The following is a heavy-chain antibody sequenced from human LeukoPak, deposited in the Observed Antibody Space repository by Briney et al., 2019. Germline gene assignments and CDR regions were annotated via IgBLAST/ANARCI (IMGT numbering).Heavy chain of an antibody. Sequence: ASVKVSCRSSGGTFSSYAISWVRQAPGQGLEWMGGIIPIFGTANYAQKFQGRVTITTDESTSTAYMEMSSLRSEDTAVYYCAKTGGNSHYYYSMDVWGKGTTVTVSS. CDR2: IIPIFGTA. D-gene: IGHD4-23*01. V-gene: IGHV1-69*05. CDR3: AKTGGNSHYYYSMDV. J-gene: IGHJ6*03. CDR1: GGTFSSYA.